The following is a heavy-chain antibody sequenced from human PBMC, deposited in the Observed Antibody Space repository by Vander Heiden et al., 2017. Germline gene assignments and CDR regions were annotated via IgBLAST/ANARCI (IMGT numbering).Heavy chain of an antibody. J-gene: IGHJ2*01. CDR1: GFHFDGYA. Sequence: EVQLVESGGGLVQPGRYLRLSCAASGFHFDGYAMHWVREAPGKGLEWVSGISWNSGSIGYADSVKGRFTISRDNAKNSLYLQMNSLRAEDTALYYCAKDRRIAARRYFDLWGRGTLVTVSS. D-gene: IGHD6-6*01. CDR3: AKDRRIAARRYFDL. CDR2: ISWNSGSI. V-gene: IGHV3-9*01.